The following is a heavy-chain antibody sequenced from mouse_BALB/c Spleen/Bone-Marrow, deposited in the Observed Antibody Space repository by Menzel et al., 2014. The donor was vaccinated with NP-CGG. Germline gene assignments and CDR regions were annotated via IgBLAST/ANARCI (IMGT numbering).Heavy chain of an antibody. D-gene: IGHD1-1*01. Sequence: DVKLQESGGGLVQPGGSLKLSCAASGFDFSRYWMSWVRQAPGKELEWIGESNPDSSTINYTPSLKDKFIISRDNAKNTLYLQMSKVRSEDTALYYCARLNYYGNLFVWGAGTTVTVSS. CDR2: SNPDSSTI. CDR1: GFDFSRYW. J-gene: IGHJ1*01. CDR3: ARLNYYGNLFV. V-gene: IGHV4-1*02.